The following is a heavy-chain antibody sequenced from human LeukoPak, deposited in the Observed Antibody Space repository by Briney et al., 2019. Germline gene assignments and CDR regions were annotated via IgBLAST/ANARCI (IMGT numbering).Heavy chain of an antibody. D-gene: IGHD5/OR15-5a*01. Sequence: PGGSLRLSCAASGFTFSTYGLHWVRQAPGKGLEWVAFIRNDGSNKYYADSVKGRFTISRDNSRNTLSLQMNSLRVEDTAVYYCAKIEVSATHDYWGQGTLVTVSS. CDR1: GFTFSTYG. J-gene: IGHJ4*02. CDR3: AKIEVSATHDY. CDR2: IRNDGSNK. V-gene: IGHV3-30*02.